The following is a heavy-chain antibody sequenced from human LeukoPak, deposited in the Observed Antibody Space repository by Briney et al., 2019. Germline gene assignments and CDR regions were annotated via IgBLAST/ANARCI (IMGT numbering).Heavy chain of an antibody. Sequence: SETLSLTCTVSGGSITRSSYYWGWIRQPPGKGLEWIGSFYYSGSTYYNSSLKSRVTIVVDTSKNQFSLKVSSVTAANTAVYYFARLVRATDYFDYWGQGTLVTVSS. D-gene: IGHD1-26*01. CDR3: ARLVRATDYFDY. V-gene: IGHV4-39*01. CDR2: FYYSGST. J-gene: IGHJ4*02. CDR1: GGSITRSSYY.